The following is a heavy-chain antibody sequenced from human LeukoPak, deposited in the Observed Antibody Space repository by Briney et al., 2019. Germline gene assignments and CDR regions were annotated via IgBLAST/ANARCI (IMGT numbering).Heavy chain of an antibody. J-gene: IGHJ4*02. CDR2: ITGGGSGI. CDR1: GFTFSNYA. Sequence: AASLRLYCAASGFTFSNYAMSWVRQAPGKGLEWVSAITGGGSGIYYADSMKSRFTISRDNSKNTLYLQINSLRAEDTAVYYCAKWGDYDVLTGYYVSDYWGQGTLVTVSS. V-gene: IGHV3-23*01. CDR3: AKWGDYDVLTGYYVSDY. D-gene: IGHD3-9*01.